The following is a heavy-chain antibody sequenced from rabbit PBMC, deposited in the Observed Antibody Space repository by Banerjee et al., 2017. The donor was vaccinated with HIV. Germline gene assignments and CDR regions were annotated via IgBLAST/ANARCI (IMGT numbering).Heavy chain of an antibody. J-gene: IGHJ4*01. CDR1: GFDFSNYY. Sequence: EGSLTLTCTASGFDFSNYYMTWVRQAPGKGLEWIGCINTGSGSAYYASWAKGRFTISKTTSTTVTLQMTSLTAADTATYFCARDGSGWGANFNLWGQGTLVTVS. CDR2: INTGSGSA. D-gene: IGHD4-1*01. CDR3: ARDGSGWGANFNL. V-gene: IGHV1S40*01.